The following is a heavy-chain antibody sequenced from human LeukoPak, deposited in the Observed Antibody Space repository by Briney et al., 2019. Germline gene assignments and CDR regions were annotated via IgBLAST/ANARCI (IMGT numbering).Heavy chain of an antibody. CDR2: INSDGYGT. CDR1: GFTFSNYW. Sequence: QPGGSLRLSCAASGFTFSNYWMHWVCQAPGKGLVWVSRINSDGYGTFYADAVKGRFTISRDNAKNTLYLQMNSLRGEDTAVYYCARNWGPDSWGQGTLVTVSS. CDR3: ARNWGPDS. J-gene: IGHJ4*02. V-gene: IGHV3-74*01. D-gene: IGHD7-27*01.